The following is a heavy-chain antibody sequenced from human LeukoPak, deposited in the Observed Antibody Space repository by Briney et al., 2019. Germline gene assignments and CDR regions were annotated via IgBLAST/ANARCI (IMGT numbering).Heavy chain of an antibody. J-gene: IGHJ5*02. CDR2: IKGDGSET. Sequence: GGSLSLSCAASGFMFSGYWMTWVRQAPGKGLEWVANIKGDGSETSYVTSVRGRFTISRDNAKDSLYLQMNNLRVEDTAVYYCAREEVKSFDNWGQGTLVTVSS. V-gene: IGHV3-7*03. CDR1: GFMFSGYW. CDR3: AREEVKSFDN.